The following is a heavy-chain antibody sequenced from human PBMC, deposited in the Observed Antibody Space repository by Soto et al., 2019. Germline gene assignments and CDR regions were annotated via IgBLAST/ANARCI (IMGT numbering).Heavy chain of an antibody. CDR3: ARDHIAGSALHY. V-gene: IGHV3-7*05. Sequence: EVQLVESGGGLVRPGGSLRLSCAASGFTFTTYWMAWVRQAPGAGLEWVANINQDGGQTYYYVDSVKGRFTISRDNAKNSLYLQMNSLRAEDTAIYYCARDHIAGSALHYWGQGTLVTVSS. J-gene: IGHJ4*02. D-gene: IGHD2-21*01. CDR1: GFTFTTYW. CDR2: INQDGGQTY.